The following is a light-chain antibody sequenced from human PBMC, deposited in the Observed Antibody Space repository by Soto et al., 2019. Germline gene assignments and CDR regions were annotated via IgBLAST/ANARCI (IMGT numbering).Light chain of an antibody. Sequence: EIVLTQSPGTLSLSPGERATLSCRASQSVSRSYLAWYQQKPGQAPRLLIYDASSRATGTPDRFTGSGSGTDFTLTITGLEPEDFAVYYCQQYVSSPLTFGGGTKVEIK. CDR3: QQYVSSPLT. J-gene: IGKJ4*01. CDR2: DAS. V-gene: IGKV3-20*01. CDR1: QSVSRSY.